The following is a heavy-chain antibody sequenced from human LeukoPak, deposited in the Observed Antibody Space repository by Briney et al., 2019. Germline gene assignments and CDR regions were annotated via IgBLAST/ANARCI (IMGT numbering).Heavy chain of an antibody. CDR1: GGSFSGYY. Sequence: SETLSLTCAVYGGSFSGYYWSWIRQPPGKGLEWIGEINHSGSTNYNPSLKSRVTISVDTSKNQFSLKLSSVTAADTAVYYCARHPRMGSLETKYFDYWGQGTLVTVSS. CDR3: ARHPRMGSLETKYFDY. CDR2: INHSGST. V-gene: IGHV4-34*01. D-gene: IGHD3-3*01. J-gene: IGHJ4*02.